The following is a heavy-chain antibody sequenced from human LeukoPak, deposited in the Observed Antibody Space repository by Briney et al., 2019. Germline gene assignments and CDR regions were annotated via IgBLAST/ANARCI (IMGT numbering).Heavy chain of an antibody. CDR3: ARGLWQQLVPSDY. D-gene: IGHD6-13*01. CDR1: GFTFSSYS. CDR2: ISSSSSYI. V-gene: IGHV3-21*01. Sequence: GGSLRLSCAASGFTFSSYSMNWVRQAPGKGLEWVSSISSSSSYIYYADSVKGRFTIPRDNAKNSLYLQMNSLRAEDTAVYYCARGLWQQLVPSDYWGQGTLVTVSS. J-gene: IGHJ4*02.